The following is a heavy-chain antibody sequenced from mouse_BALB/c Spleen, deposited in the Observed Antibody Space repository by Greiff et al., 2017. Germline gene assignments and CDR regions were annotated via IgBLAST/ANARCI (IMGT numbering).Heavy chain of an antibody. V-gene: IGHV5-6-5*01. CDR1: GFTFSSYA. Sequence: EVQLQESGGGLVKPGGSLKLSCAASGFTFSSYAMSWVRQTPEKRLEWVASISSGGSTYYPDSVKGRFTISRDNARNILYLQMSSLRSEDTAMYYCARVPLYYGSSWFYFDYWGQGTTLTVSS. CDR2: ISSGGST. CDR3: ARVPLYYGSSWFYFDY. D-gene: IGHD1-1*01. J-gene: IGHJ2*01.